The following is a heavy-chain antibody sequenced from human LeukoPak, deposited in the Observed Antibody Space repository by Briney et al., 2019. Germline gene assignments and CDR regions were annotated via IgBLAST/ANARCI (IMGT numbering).Heavy chain of an antibody. CDR3: ARDSCRGDRCWRYFVN. CDR2: ISGNGGNT. Sequence: RAGGSLRLSGAASGFTFSSYAMHWVRQAPGKGLESVSAISGNGGNTFYANSVKGRFTISRDNSKNTLYLQMGSVKPEDMAVYYCARDSCRGDRCWRYFVNWGQGTLVTVSS. J-gene: IGHJ4*02. CDR1: GFTFSSYA. D-gene: IGHD2-15*01. V-gene: IGHV3-64*01.